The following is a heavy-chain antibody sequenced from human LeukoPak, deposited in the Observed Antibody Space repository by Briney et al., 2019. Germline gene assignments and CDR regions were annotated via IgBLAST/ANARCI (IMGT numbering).Heavy chain of an antibody. CDR2: INAGNGNT. Sequence: WASVKVSCKASGYTFTSYAMHWVRQAPGQRLEWMGWINAGNGNTKYSQKFQGRVTITRDTSASTGYMELSSLRSEDTAVYYCARERGYCSGGSCYHNWFDPWGQGTLVTVSS. J-gene: IGHJ5*02. CDR3: ARERGYCSGGSCYHNWFDP. V-gene: IGHV1-3*01. CDR1: GYTFTSYA. D-gene: IGHD2-15*01.